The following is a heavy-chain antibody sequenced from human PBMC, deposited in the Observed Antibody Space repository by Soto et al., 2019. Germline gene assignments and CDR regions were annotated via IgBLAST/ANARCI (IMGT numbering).Heavy chain of an antibody. Sequence: QVQLVQSGGEVKKPGASVKVSCKASGYTFSNYGVSWVRHAPGQGLEWMGWITAYNGKTNYTHNFEGRAAMTIDTTTSTAYMELRSLRSDDTAVYYCAMQHNDLWSDSPDFDYWGQGTLVTVSA. CDR2: ITAYNGKT. J-gene: IGHJ4*02. CDR1: GYTFSNYG. D-gene: IGHD3-3*01. V-gene: IGHV1-18*04. CDR3: AMQHNDLWSDSPDFDY.